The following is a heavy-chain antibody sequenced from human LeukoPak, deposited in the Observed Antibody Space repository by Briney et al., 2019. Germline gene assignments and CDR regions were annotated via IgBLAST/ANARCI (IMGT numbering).Heavy chain of an antibody. V-gene: IGHV3-53*04. CDR1: GFTVSSNY. CDR2: IYSGGST. Sequence: GGSLRLSCAASGFTVSSNYMSRVRQAPGKGLEWVSVIYSGGSTYYADSVKGRFTISRHNSKNTLYLQMNSLRAEDTAVYYCASLPYYYDSSGYVYWGQGTLVTVSS. J-gene: IGHJ4*02. D-gene: IGHD3-22*01. CDR3: ASLPYYYDSSGYVY.